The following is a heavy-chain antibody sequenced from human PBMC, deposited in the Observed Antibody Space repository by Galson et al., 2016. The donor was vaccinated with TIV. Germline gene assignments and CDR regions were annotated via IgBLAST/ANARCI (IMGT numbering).Heavy chain of an antibody. V-gene: IGHV4-4*02. CDR2: IYHSGST. J-gene: IGHJ6*02. D-gene: IGHD3-3*01. CDR3: ARDRSVIFGVDEYNSGMDV. CDR1: GGSISSSNW. Sequence: ETLSLTCAVSGGSISSSNWWSWVRQPPGKGLEWIGEIYHSGSTNYNPSLEGRVTISVDKSTNQLSLKVNSVTAADTAVYYCARDRSVIFGVDEYNSGMDVWGQGTTVTVSS.